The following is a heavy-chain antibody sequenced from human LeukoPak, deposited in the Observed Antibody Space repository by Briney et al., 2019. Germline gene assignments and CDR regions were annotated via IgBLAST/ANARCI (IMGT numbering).Heavy chain of an antibody. J-gene: IGHJ5*02. CDR2: IIPIFGTA. V-gene: IGHV1-69*13. D-gene: IGHD3-10*01. CDR1: GGTFSSYA. CDR3: ARKITMVREFDP. Sequence: VASVKVSCKASGGTFSSYAISWVRQAPGQGLEWMGGIIPIFGTANYAQKFQGRVTITADESTSTAYMELSSLRSEDTAVYYCARKITMVREFDPWGQGTLVTVSS.